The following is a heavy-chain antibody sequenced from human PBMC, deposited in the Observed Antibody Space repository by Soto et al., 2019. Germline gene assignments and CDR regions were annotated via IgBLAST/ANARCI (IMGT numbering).Heavy chain of an antibody. CDR2: INHSGST. D-gene: IGHD3-16*02. Sequence: PSETLSLTCAVYGGSFSGYYWSWIRQPPGKGLEWIGEINHSGSTNYNPSLKSRVTISVDTSKNQFPLKLSSVTAADTAVYYCARGYRWKTIGDYWGQGTLVTVSS. CDR1: GGSFSGYY. CDR3: ARGYRWKTIGDY. J-gene: IGHJ4*02. V-gene: IGHV4-34*01.